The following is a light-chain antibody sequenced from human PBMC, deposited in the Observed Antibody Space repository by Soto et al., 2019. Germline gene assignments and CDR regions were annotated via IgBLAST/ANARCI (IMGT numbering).Light chain of an antibody. CDR3: CSYAGSFYV. CDR1: SNDIGNYNL. Sequence: QSVLTQPASVSGSPGQSITISCTGTSNDIGNYNLVSWYQHHPGKAPKLMIYVDSKRPSGVSNRFSASKSGNTASLTISWLHAQDEADYYCCSYAGSFYVFGTGTKVTV. V-gene: IGLV2-23*01. CDR2: VDS. J-gene: IGLJ1*01.